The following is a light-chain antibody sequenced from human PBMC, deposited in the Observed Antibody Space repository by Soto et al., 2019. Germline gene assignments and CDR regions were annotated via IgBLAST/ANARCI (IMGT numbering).Light chain of an antibody. Sequence: QSMLTQPPSASGTPGQRVTISCSGSSSNIGSNSVSWYRQLPGTAPKLLIYSNNQRPSGVPDRFSGSKSDTSASLAISGLQSDDEADYYCAAWDDSLSGLVFGGGTQLTVL. V-gene: IGLV1-44*01. CDR3: AAWDDSLSGLV. CDR2: SNN. J-gene: IGLJ2*01. CDR1: SSNIGSNS.